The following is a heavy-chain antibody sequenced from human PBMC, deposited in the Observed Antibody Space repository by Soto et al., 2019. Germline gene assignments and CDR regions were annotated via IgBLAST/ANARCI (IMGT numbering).Heavy chain of an antibody. D-gene: IGHD2-15*01. CDR1: GDSVSSSTAA. V-gene: IGHV6-1*01. J-gene: IGHJ3*02. CDR2: TYYRSKWYN. CDR3: VGEDGNDTFDI. Sequence: SQTLSLPFAISGDSVSSSTAAWNLIRQSPSRGLEWLGRTYYRSKWYNDYAVSVESRITINPDTAKNQLSLQLNSVTPEDTALYYCVGEDGNDTFDIWGPGTMVTVSS.